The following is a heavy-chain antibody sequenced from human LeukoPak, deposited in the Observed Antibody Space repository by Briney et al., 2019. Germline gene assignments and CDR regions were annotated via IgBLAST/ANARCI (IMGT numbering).Heavy chain of an antibody. CDR1: GYTFTSYD. CDR3: GREHDTLTGFSFDS. Sequence: GASVKVSCKASGYTFTSYDINWVRQATGQGLEWMGWINAGNGNTKYSQNFQGRVTITRDTPASTAYMELSSLRSEDTAVYYCGREHDTLTGFSFDSWGQGTLVTVSS. D-gene: IGHD3-9*01. CDR2: INAGNGNT. V-gene: IGHV1-3*01. J-gene: IGHJ4*02.